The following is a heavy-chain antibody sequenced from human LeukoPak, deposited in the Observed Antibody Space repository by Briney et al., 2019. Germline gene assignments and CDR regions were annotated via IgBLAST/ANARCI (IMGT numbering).Heavy chain of an antibody. J-gene: IGHJ4*02. CDR2: INPSGDST. Sequence: ASVKVSCKASGYTFTSYYIHWVRQVPGQGLEWMGIINPSGDSTSYTQKFQGRVTMTRDMSTSTVYMELGSLRSDDTAVYYCARDLKMGYSSGRYSWGTGSSNDYWGQGTLVTVSS. CDR3: ARDLKMGYSSGRYSWGTGSSNDY. CDR1: GYTFTSYY. D-gene: IGHD6-19*01. V-gene: IGHV1-46*01.